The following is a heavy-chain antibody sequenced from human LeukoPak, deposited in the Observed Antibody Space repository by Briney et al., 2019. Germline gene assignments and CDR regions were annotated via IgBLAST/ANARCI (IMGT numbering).Heavy chain of an antibody. CDR1: GFSFNTYE. CDR2: ISGGGETR. J-gene: IGHJ4*02. Sequence: GGSLRLSGAASGFSFNTYEMNWFRQAPGKGLEWLSYISGGGETRYYADSVKGRFTISRDNGKNALYLQMNSLRAEDTAVYYCARDAVTQPRSDISGYYPPYHFDYWGQGTLVTVSS. V-gene: IGHV3-48*03. D-gene: IGHD3-22*01. CDR3: ARDAVTQPRSDISGYYPPYHFDY.